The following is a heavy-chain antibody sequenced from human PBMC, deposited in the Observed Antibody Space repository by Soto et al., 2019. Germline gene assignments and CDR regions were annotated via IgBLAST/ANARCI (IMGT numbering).Heavy chain of an antibody. Sequence: GGSLRLSCAASGFTFSIYAMSWVRQAPGKGLEWASTIGGSGGGGGATYADFVRGRFTVSRDNSKNTLYLQMNSLRAEDTAIYYCAKDAPGSGWLSDYWGRGTLVTVSS. J-gene: IGHJ4*02. V-gene: IGHV3-23*01. CDR3: AKDAPGSGWLSDY. CDR2: IGGSGGGGGA. D-gene: IGHD3-22*01. CDR1: GFTFSIYA.